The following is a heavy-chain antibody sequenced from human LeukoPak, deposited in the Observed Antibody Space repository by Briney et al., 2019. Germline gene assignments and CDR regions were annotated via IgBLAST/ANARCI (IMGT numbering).Heavy chain of an antibody. V-gene: IGHV3-23*01. CDR1: GFTFSSYA. J-gene: IGHJ6*03. D-gene: IGHD6-13*01. Sequence: PGGSLRLSCAASGFTFSSYAMSWVRQAPGKGLEWVSAISGSGGSTYYADSVKGRFTISRDNSKNTLYLQMNSLRAEDTAVYYCARGSAEQPSPTEQQLVHSRYYYYMDVWGKGTTVTVSS. CDR2: ISGSGGST. CDR3: ARGSAEQPSPTEQQLVHSRYYYYMDV.